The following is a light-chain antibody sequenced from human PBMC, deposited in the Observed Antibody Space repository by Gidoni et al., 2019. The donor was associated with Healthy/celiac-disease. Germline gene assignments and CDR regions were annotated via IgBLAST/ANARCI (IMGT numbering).Light chain of an antibody. V-gene: IGKV1-12*01. CDR1: QGISSC. Sequence: DIQLTHSPSSVSASVGDRVTITCRASQGISSCLSWYQQKPGKAPKLLIYAASSLQSGVPSKLRGSGSGTDFTLTISSLQPEDFATYYCQQGNSVPPTFXXXTKLEIK. CDR3: QQGNSVPPT. J-gene: IGKJ2*01. CDR2: AAS.